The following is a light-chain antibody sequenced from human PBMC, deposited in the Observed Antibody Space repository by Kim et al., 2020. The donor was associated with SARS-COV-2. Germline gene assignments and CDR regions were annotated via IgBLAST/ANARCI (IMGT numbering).Light chain of an antibody. V-gene: IGKV1-5*03. CDR2: KAS. CDR3: QQYVSNSLWT. CDR1: QSISSW. Sequence: DIQMTQSPSTLSASVGDRVTITCRASQSISSWLAWYQQKPGKAPKLLIYKASSLESGVPSRFSGSGSETEFTLTISSLQPDDFATYYCQQYVSNSLWTFGQGTKVDIK. J-gene: IGKJ1*01.